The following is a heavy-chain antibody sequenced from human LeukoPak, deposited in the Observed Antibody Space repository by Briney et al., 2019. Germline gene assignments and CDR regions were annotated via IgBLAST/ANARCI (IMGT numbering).Heavy chain of an antibody. V-gene: IGHV3-48*04. D-gene: IGHD3-16*02. CDR3: ARGDYVWGSYRRPLGY. CDR2: ISSSSSTI. J-gene: IGHJ4*02. Sequence: QSGGSLRLSCAASGFTFSSYSMNWVRQAPGKGLEWVSHISSSSSTIYYADSVKGRFTISRDNAKNSLYLQMNSLRAEDTAVYYCARGDYVWGSYRRPLGYWGQGTLVTVSS. CDR1: GFTFSSYS.